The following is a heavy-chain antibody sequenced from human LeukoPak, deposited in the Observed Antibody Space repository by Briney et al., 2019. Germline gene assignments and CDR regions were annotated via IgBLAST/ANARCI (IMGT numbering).Heavy chain of an antibody. V-gene: IGHV1-2*02. CDR3: SRAGTGFNIPGAY. Sequence: GASVKVSCKASGYTFTGYYMHWVRQAPGQGLEWMGWINPNSGGTNYAQKFQGRVTMTRDTSISTAYMELSRLRSDDTAVYYCSRAGTGFNIPGAYWGQGTLVTVSS. CDR2: INPNSGGT. D-gene: IGHD1-14*01. CDR1: GYTFTGYY. J-gene: IGHJ4*02.